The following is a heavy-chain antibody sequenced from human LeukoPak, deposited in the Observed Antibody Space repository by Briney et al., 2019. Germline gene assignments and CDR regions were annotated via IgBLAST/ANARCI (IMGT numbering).Heavy chain of an antibody. J-gene: IGHJ4*02. V-gene: IGHV5-51*01. Sequence: SGESLKISRKGSGYSFTSYWIGWVRQMPGKGLEWMGIIYPGDSDTRYSPSFQGQVTISADKSISTAYLQWSSLKASDTAMYYCARLGYYYDSSGPPYYFDYWGQGTLVTVSS. CDR3: ARLGYYYDSSGPPYYFDY. CDR2: IYPGDSDT. D-gene: IGHD3-22*01. CDR1: GYSFTSYW.